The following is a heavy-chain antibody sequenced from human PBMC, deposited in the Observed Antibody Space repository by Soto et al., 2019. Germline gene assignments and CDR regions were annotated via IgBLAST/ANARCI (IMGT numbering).Heavy chain of an antibody. V-gene: IGHV4-34*01. Sequence: SETLSLTCAVYGGSFSGYYWSWIRQPPGKGLEWIGEINHSGRTNYNPSLKSRVTISVDTSKNQLSLKLSSMTAADTAVYYCARDGYNYGSFDYWGQGTLVTVSS. CDR1: GGSFSGYY. J-gene: IGHJ4*02. D-gene: IGHD5-18*01. CDR2: INHSGRT. CDR3: ARDGYNYGSFDY.